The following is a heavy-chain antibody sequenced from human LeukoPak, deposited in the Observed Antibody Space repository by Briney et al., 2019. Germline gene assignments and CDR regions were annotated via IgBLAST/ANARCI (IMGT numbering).Heavy chain of an antibody. V-gene: IGHV4-4*07. J-gene: IGHJ4*02. CDR1: GGSISSYY. CDR3: AREIPPYSSSWYEGVFDDSPFDY. CDR2: IYTSGST. Sequence: SETLSLTCTVSGGSISSYYWSWIRQPAGKGLEWIGRIYTSGSTNYNPSLKSRVTMSVDTSKNQFSLKLSSVTAADTAVYYCAREIPPYSSSWYEGVFDDSPFDYWGQGTLVTVFS. D-gene: IGHD6-13*01.